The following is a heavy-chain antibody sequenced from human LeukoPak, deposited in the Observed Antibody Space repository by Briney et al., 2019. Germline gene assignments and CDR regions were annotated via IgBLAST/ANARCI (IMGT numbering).Heavy chain of an antibody. J-gene: IGHJ4*02. V-gene: IGHV4-59*08. Sequence: SDTLSLPCTVWGGFMKSYDWIWPRPSPVEGRMGIGYFNYSGTTNYNPSLNSRVTISVDTSKNQFSLKLSSVTAADTAVYYCARHYGSDWGGTPPHVDYWGQGTLVTVSS. CDR3: ARHYGSDWGGTPPHVDY. CDR1: GGFMKSYD. CDR2: FNYSGTT. D-gene: IGHD7-27*01.